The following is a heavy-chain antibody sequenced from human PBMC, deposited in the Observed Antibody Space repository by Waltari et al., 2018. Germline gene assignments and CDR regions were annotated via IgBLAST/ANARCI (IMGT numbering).Heavy chain of an antibody. J-gene: IGHJ6*02. CDR2: ISNDETTL. D-gene: IGHD3-10*01. CDR3: ARLAPRTYRSPVPGRHYYYGMDV. Sequence: EQLLESGGGLVQPGDSLRLSCAASGFRFSNYWMNWVRPPTGKGLVWVARISNDETTLTYADSVKGRFTISRDNAKNTVYLQMKRLRADDTAVYYCARLAPRTYRSPVPGRHYYYGMDVWGQGTTVTVSS. V-gene: IGHV3-74*03. CDR1: GFRFSNYW.